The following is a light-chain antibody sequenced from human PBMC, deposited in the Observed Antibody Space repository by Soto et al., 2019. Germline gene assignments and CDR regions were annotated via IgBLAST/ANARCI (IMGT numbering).Light chain of an antibody. CDR3: CSYAGSYTLV. V-gene: IGLV2-11*01. CDR1: SSDVGGYHY. Sequence: QSALTQPRSVSGSPGQSVTLSCTGTSSDVGGYHYVSWYQHHPGKAPKIIIDDVNKRPSGVPDRFSGSKSGNTASLTISGLQTEDEADYYCCSYAGSYTLVFGGGTQLTVL. J-gene: IGLJ2*01. CDR2: DVN.